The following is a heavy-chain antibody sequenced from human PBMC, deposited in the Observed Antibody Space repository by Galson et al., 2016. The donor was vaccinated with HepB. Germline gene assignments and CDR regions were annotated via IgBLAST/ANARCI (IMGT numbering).Heavy chain of an antibody. D-gene: IGHD4-17*01. CDR1: GFTFSSKA. V-gene: IGHV3-30*04. CDR3: ARDGAPSYGDYPDY. CDR2: TSYDGSNK. Sequence: SLRLSCAASGFTFSSKAMHWVRQAPGKGLEWVAKTSYDGSNKFYADSVMGRFTISRDNSKNTLYLQVNSLRPEDTALYYCARDGAPSYGDYPDYWGQGTLVTVSS. J-gene: IGHJ4*02.